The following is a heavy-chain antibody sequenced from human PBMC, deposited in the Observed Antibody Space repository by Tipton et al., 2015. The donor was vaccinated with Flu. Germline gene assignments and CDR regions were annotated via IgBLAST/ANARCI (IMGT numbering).Heavy chain of an antibody. J-gene: IGHJ4*02. CDR3: ARGTGITMVRGVIITQFDY. CDR2: INPSGGST. V-gene: IGHV1-46*01. D-gene: IGHD3-10*01. CDR1: GYTFTSYY. Sequence: QLVQSGAEVKKPGASVKVSCTASGYTFTSYYMHWVRQAPGQGLEWMGIINPSGGSTSYAQKFQGRVTMTRDTSTSTVYMELSSLRSEDTAVYYCARGTGITMVRGVIITQFDYWGQGTLVTVSS.